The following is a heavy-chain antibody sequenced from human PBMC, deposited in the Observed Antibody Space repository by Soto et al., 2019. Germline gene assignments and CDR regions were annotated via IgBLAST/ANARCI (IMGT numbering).Heavy chain of an antibody. CDR1: GGSISSYY. CDR3: ARDRIEVDTAISGMTKYYRMDV. J-gene: IGHJ6*02. V-gene: IGHV4-59*01. Sequence: SETLSLTCTVSGGSISSYYWSWIRQPPGKGLEWIGYIYYSGSTNYNPSLKSRVTISVDTSKNQFSLKLSSVTAADTAVYYCARDRIEVDTAISGMTKYYRMDVSGQGNTVTV. D-gene: IGHD5-18*01. CDR2: IYYSGST.